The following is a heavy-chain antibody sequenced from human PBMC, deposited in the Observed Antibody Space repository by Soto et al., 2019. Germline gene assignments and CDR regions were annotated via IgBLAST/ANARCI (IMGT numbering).Heavy chain of an antibody. J-gene: IGHJ1*01. CDR1: GFTFSSYA. V-gene: IGHV3-23*01. Sequence: EVQLLESGGGLVQPGGSLRLSCEASGFTFSSYAMSWVRQAPGKGLEWVSGISGGGSTTYYADSVKGRFTISRDNSKNTLYLQLNSLRAEDTAVYYCARDQAAGGTISRYFQDWGQGTLVTVSS. CDR2: ISGGGSTT. D-gene: IGHD6-13*01. CDR3: ARDQAAGGTISRYFQD.